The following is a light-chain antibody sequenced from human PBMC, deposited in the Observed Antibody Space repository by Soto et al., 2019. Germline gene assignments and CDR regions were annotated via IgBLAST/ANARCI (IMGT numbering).Light chain of an antibody. V-gene: IGKV3-11*01. CDR3: QQRSNWPT. Sequence: ELVLTQSPATLSLSPGERATLFCRATQSVSSYLAWYQQKPGQAPRLLIYDASNRATGIPARFSGSGSGTDFTLTISSLEPEDSAVDDCQQRSNWPTFGQGTRLEIK. CDR1: QSVSSY. CDR2: DAS. J-gene: IGKJ5*01.